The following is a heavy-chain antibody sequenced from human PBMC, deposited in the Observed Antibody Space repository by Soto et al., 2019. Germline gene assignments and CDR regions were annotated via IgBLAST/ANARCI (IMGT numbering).Heavy chain of an antibody. Sequence: QVQLVQSGAEVKKPGASVKVSCKASGYTFTSYDINWVRQATGQGLEWMGWMNPNSGNTGYAQKFQGRVTMTRNTSISTAYMELSSLGSEDTAVYYCARARSGSTYYYYYGMDVWGQGTTVTVSS. D-gene: IGHD3-10*01. CDR2: MNPNSGNT. V-gene: IGHV1-8*01. CDR1: GYTFTSYD. J-gene: IGHJ6*02. CDR3: ARARSGSTYYYYYGMDV.